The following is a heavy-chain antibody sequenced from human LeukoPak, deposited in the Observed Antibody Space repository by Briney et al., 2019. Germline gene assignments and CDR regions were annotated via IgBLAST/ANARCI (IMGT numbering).Heavy chain of an antibody. Sequence: PGGSLRLSCAASGFTFDDYAMHWVRQAPGKGLEWVSFISGSGSSMNYADSVKGRLTISRDNAKHSLTLQMNSLIAEDTAVYYCARGRFRLEYWGQGALVTVSS. J-gene: IGHJ4*02. CDR3: ARGRFRLEY. CDR1: GFTFDDYA. CDR2: ISGSGSSM. D-gene: IGHD3-10*01. V-gene: IGHV3-21*06.